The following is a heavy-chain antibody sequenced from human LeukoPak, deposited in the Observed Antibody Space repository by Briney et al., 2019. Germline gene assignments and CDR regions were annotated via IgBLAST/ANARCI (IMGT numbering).Heavy chain of an antibody. D-gene: IGHD2-15*01. Sequence: GGSLRLSCATSGFTFGSYGMHWVRRAPGKGLQWVTFISYDRSEEYYADSVKGRFTISRDNSRGTLYLQMNSLTPEDTAVYYCARVYSSYFFDYWGQGTLVTVSS. CDR3: ARVYSSYFFDY. CDR1: GFTFGSYG. CDR2: ISYDRSEE. V-gene: IGHV3-30*03. J-gene: IGHJ4*02.